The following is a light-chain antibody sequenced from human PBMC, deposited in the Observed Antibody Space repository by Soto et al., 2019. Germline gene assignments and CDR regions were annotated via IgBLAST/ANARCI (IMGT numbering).Light chain of an antibody. CDR3: QQRSNWPVAT. J-gene: IGKJ1*01. V-gene: IGKV3-11*01. CDR2: DAS. CDR1: QSVSSY. Sequence: EIVLTQSTATLSLSPGERATLSCRASQSVSSYLAWYQQKPGQAPRLLIYDASNRATGIPARFSGSGSGTDFTLTISSLEPEDFAVYYCQQRSNWPVATFGQGTKVDI.